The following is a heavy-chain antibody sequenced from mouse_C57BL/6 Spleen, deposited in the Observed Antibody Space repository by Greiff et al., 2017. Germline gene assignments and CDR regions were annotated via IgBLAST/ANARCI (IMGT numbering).Heavy chain of an antibody. CDR2: IYPGDGDT. J-gene: IGHJ2*01. CDR3: ARGDYGSSLGY. D-gene: IGHD1-1*01. CDR1: GYAFSSYW. V-gene: IGHV1-80*01. Sequence: VQLQQSGAELVKPGASVKISCKASGYAFSSYWMNWVKQRPGKGLEWIGQIYPGDGDTNYNGTFKGKATLTADKSSSTAYMQLSSLTSEDSAVYFCARGDYGSSLGYWGQGTTLTVSS.